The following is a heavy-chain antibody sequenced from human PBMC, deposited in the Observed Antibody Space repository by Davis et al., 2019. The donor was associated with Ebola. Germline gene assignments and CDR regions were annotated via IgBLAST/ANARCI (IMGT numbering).Heavy chain of an antibody. CDR2: ISYDGSNK. V-gene: IGHV3-30*03. J-gene: IGHJ4*02. CDR3: SSPNFDY. CDR1: GLTFNTYW. Sequence: GESLKISCEASGLTFNTYWMHWVRQAPGKGLEWVAVISYDGSNKYYADSVKGRFTISRDNSKNTLYLQMNSLRAEDTAVYYCSSPNFDYWGQGTLVTVSS.